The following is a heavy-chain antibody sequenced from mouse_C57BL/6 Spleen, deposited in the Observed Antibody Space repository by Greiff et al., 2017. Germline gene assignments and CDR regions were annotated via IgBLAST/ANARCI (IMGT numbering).Heavy chain of an antibody. D-gene: IGHD1-1*01. CDR1: GFTFSSYA. CDR3: TRVPDYYGFDY. V-gene: IGHV5-9-1*02. J-gene: IGHJ2*01. Sequence: EVKLMESGEGLVKPGGSLKLSCAASGFTFSSYAMSWVRQTPEKRLEWVAYISSGGDYIYYADTVKGRFTISRDNARNTLYLQMSSLKSEDTAMYYCTRVPDYYGFDYWGQGTTLTVSS. CDR2: ISSGGDYI.